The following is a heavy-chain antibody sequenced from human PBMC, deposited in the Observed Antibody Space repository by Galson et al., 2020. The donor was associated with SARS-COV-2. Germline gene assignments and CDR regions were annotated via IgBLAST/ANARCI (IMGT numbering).Heavy chain of an antibody. CDR3: SSHLRD. CDR1: GFTFSDSA. Sequence: GESLKISCAASGFTFSDSAMHWVRQASGKGLEWIGRIRSKAKNYATEYAASVRGRFTISRDESKNTAYLQINSLKTEDTAVYYCSSHLRDWGQGTLVTVSS. J-gene: IGHJ4*02. D-gene: IGHD3-3*02. CDR2: IRSKAKNYAT. V-gene: IGHV3-73*01.